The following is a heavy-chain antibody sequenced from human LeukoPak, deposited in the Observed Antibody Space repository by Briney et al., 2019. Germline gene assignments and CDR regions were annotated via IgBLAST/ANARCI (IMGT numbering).Heavy chain of an antibody. V-gene: IGHV4-34*01. Sequence: SETLSLTCAVYGGSFSGYYWSWIRHPPGKGLEWIGEINHSGSTNYNPSLKSRVTISVDTSKNQFSLKLSSVTAADTAVYYCARASGYSSSWYLRPEGYYMDVWGKGTTVTISS. CDR1: GGSFSGYY. D-gene: IGHD6-13*01. CDR3: ARASGYSSSWYLRPEGYYMDV. J-gene: IGHJ6*03. CDR2: INHSGST.